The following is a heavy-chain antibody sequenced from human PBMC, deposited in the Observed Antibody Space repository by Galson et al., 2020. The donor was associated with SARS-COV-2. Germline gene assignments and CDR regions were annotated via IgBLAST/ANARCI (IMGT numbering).Heavy chain of an antibody. D-gene: IGHD3-3*01. V-gene: IGHV5-51*01. CDR2: IYPGDSDT. J-gene: IGHJ3*02. Sequence: KIEESLKLSCKGSGYSFTRYWIGWVRQLPGKGLEWIGIIYPGDSDTRYSPSFQGQVTISADKSISTAYLQWSSLKAADTARYYCARPNTYYEFWSNYYRGYAFDIWGQGTRVTVSS. CDR1: GYSFTRYW. CDR3: ARPNTYYEFWSNYYRGYAFDI.